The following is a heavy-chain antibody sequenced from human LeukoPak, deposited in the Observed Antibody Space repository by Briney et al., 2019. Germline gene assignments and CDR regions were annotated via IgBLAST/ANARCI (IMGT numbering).Heavy chain of an antibody. J-gene: IGHJ5*02. V-gene: IGHV3-7*03. D-gene: IGHD2-2*02. Sequence: PGGSLRLSCAASGFTFSTYWMTWVRQAPGKGLEWVANINQDGSEIFYMDSVKGRFTISRDNAKNSLCLQMNSLRTEDTALYYCARAWRCVSTSCYTYFDPWGQGTLVSVSS. CDR1: GFTFSTYW. CDR2: INQDGSEI. CDR3: ARAWRCVSTSCYTYFDP.